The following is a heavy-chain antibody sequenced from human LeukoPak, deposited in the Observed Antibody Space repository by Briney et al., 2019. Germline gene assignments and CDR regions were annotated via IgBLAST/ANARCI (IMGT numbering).Heavy chain of an antibody. CDR1: GFIFSNYW. Sequence: GVSLRLSCAASGFIFSNYWMSWVRQAPGKGLEWVANINQDGSVKYYADSVKGRFTVSRDNTKNSVYLKMNSLRAEDTAVYFCARIGYSSSSEDYWGQGTLVTVSS. V-gene: IGHV3-7*01. D-gene: IGHD6-6*01. CDR2: INQDGSVK. CDR3: ARIGYSSSSEDY. J-gene: IGHJ4*02.